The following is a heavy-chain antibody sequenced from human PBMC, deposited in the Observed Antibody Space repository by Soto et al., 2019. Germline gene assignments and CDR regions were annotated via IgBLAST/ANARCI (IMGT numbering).Heavy chain of an antibody. V-gene: IGHV4-31*03. CDR1: GGSINSGGYH. Sequence: SETLSLTCSVSGGSINSGGYHWTWIRQHPEKGLEWIGYIYYRGNTYYNPSLRSRLTISVDTSKNQFSLNLTSVTAADTAVYYCARTSDLVFRDWFDLWGQRTLVTVSS. J-gene: IGHJ5*02. CDR2: IYYRGNT. CDR3: ARTSDLVFRDWFDL. D-gene: IGHD2-21*01.